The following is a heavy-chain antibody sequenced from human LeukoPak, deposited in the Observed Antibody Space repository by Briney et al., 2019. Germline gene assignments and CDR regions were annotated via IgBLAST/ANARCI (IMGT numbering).Heavy chain of an antibody. J-gene: IGHJ4*02. CDR1: GGTFSSYA. Sequence: SVKVSCKASGGTFSSYAISWVRQAPGQGLEWMGGITPIFGTANYAQKFQGRVTITTDESTSTDYMELSSLRSEDTAVYYCARQDTAMVTADDWGQGTLVTVSS. D-gene: IGHD5-18*01. CDR2: ITPIFGTA. V-gene: IGHV1-69*05. CDR3: ARQDTAMVTADD.